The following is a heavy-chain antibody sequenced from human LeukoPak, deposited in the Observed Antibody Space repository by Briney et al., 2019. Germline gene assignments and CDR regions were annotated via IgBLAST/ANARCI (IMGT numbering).Heavy chain of an antibody. CDR2: ITSDRNTI. J-gene: IGHJ4*02. CDR1: GFDFSVYS. V-gene: IGHV3-48*01. Sequence: GGSLRLSCAASGFDFSVYSMNWVRQAPGKGLEWISYITSDRNTIYYADSVRGRFTISRDNAKKSVYLELSNLRADDTAMYYCARSTEWFADYWGQGTLVTVST. D-gene: IGHD3-3*01. CDR3: ARSTEWFADY.